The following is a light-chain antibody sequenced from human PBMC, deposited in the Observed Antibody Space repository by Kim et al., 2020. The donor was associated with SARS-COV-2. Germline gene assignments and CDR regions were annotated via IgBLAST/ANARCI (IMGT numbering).Light chain of an antibody. CDR3: QNYHSAPFT. CDR2: GAS. Sequence: DIQMTQSPSSLSASVGDRVTITCRASQDISKYLAWFQQKPGDVPQLLIYGASTLQSGVPSRFSGGGSGADFTLTISSLQPEDVATYYCQNYHSAPFTFDPGTKVDIK. J-gene: IGKJ3*01. CDR1: QDISKY. V-gene: IGKV1-27*01.